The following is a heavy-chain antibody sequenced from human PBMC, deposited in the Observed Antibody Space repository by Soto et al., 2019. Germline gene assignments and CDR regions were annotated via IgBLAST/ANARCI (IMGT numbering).Heavy chain of an antibody. V-gene: IGHV3-64D*08. Sequence: GGSLRLSCSASGLTFSSYAIHWVRQAPGKGLDYVSAISSNGAGTYYADSVKGRFTISRDNSKNTLYLQMSSLRAEDTAVYYCGSHHTAATAGPDHWGQGTLVTVSS. CDR1: GLTFSSYA. D-gene: IGHD6-13*01. CDR2: ISSNGAGT. CDR3: GSHHTAATAGPDH. J-gene: IGHJ5*02.